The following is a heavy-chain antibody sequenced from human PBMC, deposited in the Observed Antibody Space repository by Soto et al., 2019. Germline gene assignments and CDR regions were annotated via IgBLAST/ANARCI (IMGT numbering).Heavy chain of an antibody. J-gene: IGHJ3*02. CDR2: VYPSDSIT. Sequence: PGESLKISCKASGYSFTSYWIAWVRQMPGKGLEWLGSVYPSDSITRYSPSFHGHVTIAADRSVSTAYLEWSSLKASDTAIYYCARHVIVVVPSIPDNEAFDTWGRGTMVTVSS. D-gene: IGHD2-21*01. CDR1: GYSFTSYW. V-gene: IGHV5-51*01. CDR3: ARHVIVVVPSIPDNEAFDT.